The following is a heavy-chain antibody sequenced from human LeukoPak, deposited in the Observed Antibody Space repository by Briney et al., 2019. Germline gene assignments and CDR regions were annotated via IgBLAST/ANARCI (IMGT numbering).Heavy chain of an antibody. J-gene: IGHJ5*02. Sequence: SETLSLTCTVSGGSINSYYWSWIRQPAGKGLEWIGRMYTSGSTNYNPSLKSRVTISVDTSKNQFSLKLSSVTAADTAVYYCARSSSSWYAGWFDPWGQGTLVTVSS. V-gene: IGHV4-4*07. CDR2: MYTSGST. D-gene: IGHD6-13*01. CDR3: ARSSSSWYAGWFDP. CDR1: GGSINSYY.